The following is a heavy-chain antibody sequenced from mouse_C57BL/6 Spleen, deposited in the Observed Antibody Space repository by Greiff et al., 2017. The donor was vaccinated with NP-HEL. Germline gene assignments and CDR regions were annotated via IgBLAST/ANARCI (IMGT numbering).Heavy chain of an antibody. J-gene: IGHJ4*01. V-gene: IGHV1-18*01. Sequence: EVQLQESGPELVKPGASVKIPCKASGYTFTDYNMDWVKQSHGKSLEWIGDINPNNGGTIYNQKFKGKATLTVDKSSSTAYMELRSLTSEDTAVYYCARDGLLGQGYAMDYWGQGTSVTVSS. CDR2: INPNNGGT. CDR3: ARDGLLGQGYAMDY. CDR1: GYTFTDYN. D-gene: IGHD3-3*01.